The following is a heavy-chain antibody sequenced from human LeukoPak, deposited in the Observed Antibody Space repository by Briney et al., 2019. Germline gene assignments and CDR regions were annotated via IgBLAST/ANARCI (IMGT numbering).Heavy chain of an antibody. CDR2: ISYDGSNK. D-gene: IGHD3-3*01. J-gene: IGHJ4*02. Sequence: SCKASGFTFSSYGMHWVRQAPGKGLEWVAVISYDGSNKYYADSVKGRFTISRDNSKNTLYLQMNSLRAEDTAVYYCANSLFGALDYWGQGTLVTVSS. V-gene: IGHV3-30*18. CDR1: GFTFSSYG. CDR3: ANSLFGALDY.